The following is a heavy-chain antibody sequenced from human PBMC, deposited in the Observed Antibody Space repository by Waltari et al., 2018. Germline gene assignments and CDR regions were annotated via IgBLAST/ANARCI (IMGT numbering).Heavy chain of an antibody. CDR1: DASINHLC. J-gene: IGHJ4*02. CDR2: TSTNGIT. D-gene: IGHD1-26*01. V-gene: IGHV4-4*09. Sequence: QVQLQESGPRLVKPSETLSLTCTFSDASINHLCWTWIRQPPGKGLEWIGYTSTNGITDYSPSLKSRVPISIDTSKKPFSLRLSSVTAADTAVYYFARRDTSSSTFHYWGQGAPVTVSS. CDR3: ARRDTSSSTFHY.